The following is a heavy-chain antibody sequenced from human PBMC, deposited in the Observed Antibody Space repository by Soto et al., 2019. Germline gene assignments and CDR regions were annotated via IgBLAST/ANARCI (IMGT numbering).Heavy chain of an antibody. CDR1: GFTFSSYA. D-gene: IGHD6-19*01. Sequence: PGGSLRLSCAASGFTFSSYAMHWVRQAPGKGLEWVAVISYDGSNKYYADSVKGRFTISRDNSKNTLYLQMSSLRAEDTAVYYCARGAVAGPYWGQGTLVTVSS. CDR2: ISYDGSNK. J-gene: IGHJ4*02. V-gene: IGHV3-30-3*01. CDR3: ARGAVAGPY.